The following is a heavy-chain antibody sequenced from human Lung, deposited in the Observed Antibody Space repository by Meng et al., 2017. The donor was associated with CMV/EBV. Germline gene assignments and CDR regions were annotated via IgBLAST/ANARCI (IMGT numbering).Heavy chain of an antibody. J-gene: IGHJ3*02. V-gene: IGHV3-33*06. CDR3: AKDDYRTPPPDAFDI. CDR2: IWYDGKTK. CDR1: GFTFSNYG. D-gene: IGHD4/OR15-4a*01. Sequence: SXKISXAASGFTFSNYGMHWVRQAPGKGLEWVAVIWYDGKTKYYADSVKGRFSISRDNSKYTLYLQMNSLRADDTAVYYCAKDDYRTPPPDAFDIWGQGXMVTVSS.